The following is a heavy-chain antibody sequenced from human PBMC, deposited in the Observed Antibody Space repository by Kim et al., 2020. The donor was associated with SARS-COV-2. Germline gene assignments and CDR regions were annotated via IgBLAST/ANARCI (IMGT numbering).Heavy chain of an antibody. D-gene: IGHD3-3*02. CDR3: ARGVLGWFDP. Sequence: SETLSLTCAVYGGSFSGYYWSWIRQPPGKGLEWIGEINHSGSTNYNPSLKSRVTISVDTSKNQFSLKLSSVTAADTAVYYCARGVLGWFDPWGQGTLVTVSS. V-gene: IGHV4-34*01. CDR2: INHSGST. CDR1: GGSFSGYY. J-gene: IGHJ5*02.